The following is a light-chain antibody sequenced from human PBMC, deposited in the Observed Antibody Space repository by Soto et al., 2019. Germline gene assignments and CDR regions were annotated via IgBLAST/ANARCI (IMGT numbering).Light chain of an antibody. J-gene: IGLJ1*01. V-gene: IGLV1-44*01. CDR2: SYD. CDR3: AAWDATLDGYV. CDR1: SSNLGDNT. Sequence: QSALTQPPPPSGTPGQRVTIFCSTNSSNLGDNTVNWYQHVPGTAPKLLIYSYDQRPSGVPDRFSGSRSGTSASLAISGLQSEDEADYYCAAWDATLDGYVFGTGTQLTVL.